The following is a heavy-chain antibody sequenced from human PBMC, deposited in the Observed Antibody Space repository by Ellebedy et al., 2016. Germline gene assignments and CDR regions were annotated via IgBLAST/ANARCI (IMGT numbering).Heavy chain of an antibody. CDR1: GYTFTGYY. Sequence: ASVKVSCXASGYTFTGYYIHWVRQAPGQGLEWMGWVNPNSGGTNYAQKFQGRVTMTRDTSTSTAYMDLSRLRSGDTAVYYCAARAPTVTLTGDAFDLWGQGTKVTVSS. V-gene: IGHV1-2*02. CDR3: AARAPTVTLTGDAFDL. D-gene: IGHD4-17*01. CDR2: VNPNSGGT. J-gene: IGHJ3*01.